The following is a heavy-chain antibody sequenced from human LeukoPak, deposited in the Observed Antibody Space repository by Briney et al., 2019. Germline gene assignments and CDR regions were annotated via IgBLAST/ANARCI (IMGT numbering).Heavy chain of an antibody. CDR2: IYRGGST. V-gene: IGHV3-66*01. Sequence: GGSLRLSCADSGFTVSSNYMRWVRQAPGKGLEWVSVIYRGGSTHYADSVKGRFTISRDNSKNTLYLQMNSLRAEDTAVYYCARDRLHYDSLTGYPADWGQGTLVTASS. CDR1: GFTVSSNY. CDR3: ARDRLHYDSLTGYPAD. D-gene: IGHD3-9*01. J-gene: IGHJ4*02.